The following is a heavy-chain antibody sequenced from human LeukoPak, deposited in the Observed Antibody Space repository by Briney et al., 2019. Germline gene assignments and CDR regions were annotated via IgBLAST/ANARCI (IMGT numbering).Heavy chain of an antibody. Sequence: GASVKVSCKASGYTFSSYAISWVRQAPGQGLEWMGWISGDNGKINYAPKLQGRVTMTTDTSTTTAYMELRSLRSEDTAVYYCAREPVGAAGRGYSYGPIGRFDPWGQGTLVTVSS. V-gene: IGHV1-18*01. CDR3: AREPVGAAGRGYSYGPIGRFDP. CDR2: ISGDNGKI. CDR1: GYTFSSYA. D-gene: IGHD5-18*01. J-gene: IGHJ5*02.